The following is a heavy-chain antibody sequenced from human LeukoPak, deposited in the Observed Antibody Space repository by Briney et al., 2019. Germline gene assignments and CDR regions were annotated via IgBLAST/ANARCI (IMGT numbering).Heavy chain of an antibody. V-gene: IGHV1-2*02. CDR3: AREYCSGGSCYWDYFDY. D-gene: IGHD2-15*01. Sequence: ASVKISCTASVYTFTGYYMHWVRQAPGQGLEWMGWINPNSGGTNYAQKFQDRVTMTRDKSISTAYMELSRLRSDDTAVYYCAREYCSGGSCYWDYFDYWGQGTLVTVSS. CDR1: VYTFTGYY. J-gene: IGHJ4*02. CDR2: INPNSGGT.